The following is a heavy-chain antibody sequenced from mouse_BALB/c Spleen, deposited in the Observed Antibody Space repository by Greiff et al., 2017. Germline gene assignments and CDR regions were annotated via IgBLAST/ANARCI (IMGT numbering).Heavy chain of an antibody. D-gene: IGHD2-12*01. CDR3: SRLRRGEYYAMDY. CDR2: IWAGGST. CDR1: GFSLTSYG. J-gene: IGHJ4*01. V-gene: IGHV2-9*02. Sequence: QVQLKQSGPGLVAPSQSLSITCTVSGFSLTSYGVHWVRQPPGKGLEWLGVIWAGGSTNYNSALMSRLSISKDNSKSQVFLKMNSLQTDDTAMYYCSRLRRGEYYAMDYWGQGTSVTVSS.